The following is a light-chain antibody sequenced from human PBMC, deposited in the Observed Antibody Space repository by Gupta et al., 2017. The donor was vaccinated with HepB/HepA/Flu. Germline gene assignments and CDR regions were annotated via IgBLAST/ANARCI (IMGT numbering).Light chain of an antibody. CDR3: QAWDSSTDV. J-gene: IGLJ2*01. CDR2: QDT. Sequence: SYDLTQSPSVSVSPGQTASITCSGDKLGDKYVCWYQQKPGQSPVLVIYQDTKRPSGIPERFSGSNSGNTATLTISGTQAMDEADYYCQAWDSSTDVFGGGTRLTVL. CDR1: KLGDKY. V-gene: IGLV3-1*01.